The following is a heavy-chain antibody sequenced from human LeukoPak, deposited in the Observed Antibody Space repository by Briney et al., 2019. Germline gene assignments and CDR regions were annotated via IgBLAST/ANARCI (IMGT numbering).Heavy chain of an antibody. CDR1: GFTFSSYG. CDR3: AKWIYIAMIVDDAFDI. V-gene: IGHV3-23*01. CDR2: ITDSGGST. D-gene: IGHD3-22*01. J-gene: IGHJ3*02. Sequence: GGTLRLSCAASGFTFSSYGVSWVRQVSGKGLEWVSAITDSGGSTYYADSVKGQFTISRDNSKNTLYLQMNSLRAEDTAVYYCAKWIYIAMIVDDAFDIWGQGTMVTVSS.